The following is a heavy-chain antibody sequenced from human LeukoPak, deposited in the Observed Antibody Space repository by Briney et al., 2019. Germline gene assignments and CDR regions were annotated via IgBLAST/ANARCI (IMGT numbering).Heavy chain of an antibody. CDR1: GFTFYDYA. D-gene: IGHD3-22*01. CDR3: ARDGYYYDSSGEPHDAFDI. Sequence: GGSLRLSCAASGFTFYDYAMHWVRQAPGKGLEWVSGISWNSGSIGYADSVKGRITISRDNAKNSLYLQMTSLRVEGTAVYYCARDGYYYDSSGEPHDAFDIWGQGTMVSVSS. V-gene: IGHV3-9*01. J-gene: IGHJ3*02. CDR2: ISWNSGSI.